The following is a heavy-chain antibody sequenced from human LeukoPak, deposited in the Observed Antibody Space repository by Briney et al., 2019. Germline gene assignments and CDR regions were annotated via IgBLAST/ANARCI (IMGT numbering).Heavy chain of an antibody. J-gene: IGHJ5*02. CDR1: GGSISSYY. CDR2: IYTSGST. V-gene: IGHV4-4*07. Sequence: SETLSLTCTVSGGSISSYYWSWIRQPAGKGLEWIGRIYTSGSTNYNPSLKSRVTMSVDTSKNQFSLKLSSVTAADTAVYYCAREKTDYSGHWFDPWGQGTLVNVSS. D-gene: IGHD4-11*01. CDR3: AREKTDYSGHWFDP.